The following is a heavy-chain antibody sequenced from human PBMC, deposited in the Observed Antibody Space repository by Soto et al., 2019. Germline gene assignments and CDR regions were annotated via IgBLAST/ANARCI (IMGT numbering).Heavy chain of an antibody. D-gene: IGHD2-21*02. J-gene: IGHJ4*02. Sequence: QVQLMQSGAEVKKPGASVKGSCKASGDTFTDYYIHWVRPAPGQGLEWMGTVNPSGGHTTYAQHFLGRVTMTRDTSTSTLYMELTSLTSDDTAVYYCARGGHVVVVTAALDYWGQGTLVTVSS. CDR1: GDTFTDYY. V-gene: IGHV1-46*01. CDR2: VNPSGGHT. CDR3: ARGGHVVVVTAALDY.